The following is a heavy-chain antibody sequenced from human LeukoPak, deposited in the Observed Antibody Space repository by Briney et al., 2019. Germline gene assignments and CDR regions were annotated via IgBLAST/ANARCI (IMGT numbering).Heavy chain of an antibody. Sequence: SETLSLTCTVSGGSISSSSYYWGWIRQPPGKGLEWMGYIYYSGSTNYNPSLKSRVTISVDTSKTQFSLKLSSVTAADTAVYYCARDQGYSSSWYEGHNWFDPWGQGTLVTVSS. CDR2: IYYSGST. V-gene: IGHV4-61*01. CDR3: ARDQGYSSSWYEGHNWFDP. CDR1: GGSISSSSYY. J-gene: IGHJ5*02. D-gene: IGHD6-13*01.